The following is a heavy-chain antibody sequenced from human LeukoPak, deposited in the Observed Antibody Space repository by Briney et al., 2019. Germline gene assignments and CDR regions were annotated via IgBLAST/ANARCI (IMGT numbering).Heavy chain of an antibody. J-gene: IGHJ4*02. D-gene: IGHD3-3*01. CDR2: ISYDGSNK. Sequence: GRSLRLSCAASGFTFSSYAMHWVRQAPGKGLEWVAVISYDGSNKYYADSVKGRFTISRDNAKSSLYLQMNSLRAEDTAVYYCAKGRIFGVVVSYFDYWGQGTLVTVSS. V-gene: IGHV3-30-3*01. CDR3: AKGRIFGVVVSYFDY. CDR1: GFTFSSYA.